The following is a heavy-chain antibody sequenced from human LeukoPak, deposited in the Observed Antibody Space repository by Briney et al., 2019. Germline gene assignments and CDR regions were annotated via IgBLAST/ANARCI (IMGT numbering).Heavy chain of an antibody. D-gene: IGHD6-19*01. CDR1: GYTFTSYY. CDR3: ARADSGLELDY. CDR2: INPNSGGT. J-gene: IGHJ4*02. V-gene: IGHV1-2*06. Sequence: ASVRVSCKASGYTFTSYYMHWVRQAPGQGLEWMGRINPNSGGTNYAQKFQGRVTMTRDTSINTVYMELSRLRSDDTAVYYCARADSGLELDYWGQGTLVTVSS.